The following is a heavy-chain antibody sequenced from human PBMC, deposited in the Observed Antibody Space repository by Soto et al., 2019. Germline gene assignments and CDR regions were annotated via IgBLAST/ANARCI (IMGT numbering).Heavy chain of an antibody. CDR3: ARLRFGELPLYYYYGMDV. Sequence: PGESLKISCKGSGYSFTSYWISWVRQMPGKGLEWMGRIDPSDSYTNYSPSFQGHVTVSADKSISTAYLQWSSLKASDTAMYYCARLRFGELPLYYYYGMDVWGQGTTVTVSS. D-gene: IGHD3-10*01. V-gene: IGHV5-10-1*01. CDR1: GYSFTSYW. CDR2: IDPSDSYT. J-gene: IGHJ6*02.